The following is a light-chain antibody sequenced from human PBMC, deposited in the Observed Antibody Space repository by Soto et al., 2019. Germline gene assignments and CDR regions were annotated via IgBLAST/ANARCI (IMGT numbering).Light chain of an antibody. Sequence: DIQMTQSPSSVSASVGDTVTISCRASQAIGAWLAWYQQMPGKAPKLLIYSASSLETGVPSRFSGSGSGTDFTLTISGVQPEDFATYYCQQISNFPLTFGGGTKVDIK. CDR2: SAS. CDR3: QQISNFPLT. CDR1: QAIGAW. V-gene: IGKV1-12*01. J-gene: IGKJ4*01.